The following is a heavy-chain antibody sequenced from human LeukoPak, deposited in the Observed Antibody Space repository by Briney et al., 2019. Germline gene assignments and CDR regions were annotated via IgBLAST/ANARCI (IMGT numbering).Heavy chain of an antibody. D-gene: IGHD5-12*01. Sequence: PGGSLRLSCAASGFTFSGSAMHWVRQASGKGLEWVGRIRSKANSYATAYAASVKGRFTISRDDSKNTAYPQMNSLKTEDTAVYYCTRLRGYSGYDPGYWGQGTLVTVSS. CDR1: GFTFSGSA. CDR2: IRSKANSYAT. V-gene: IGHV3-73*01. J-gene: IGHJ4*02. CDR3: TRLRGYSGYDPGY.